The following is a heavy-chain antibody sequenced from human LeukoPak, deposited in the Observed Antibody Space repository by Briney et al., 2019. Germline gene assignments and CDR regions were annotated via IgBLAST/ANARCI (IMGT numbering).Heavy chain of an antibody. CDR3: SRAVFAELDLLFYY. CDR1: GFTFSSYG. V-gene: IGHV3-30*02. Sequence: PGGSLRLSCAASGFTFSSYGMHWVRQAPGKGLEWVAFIRNDGSKKYYADSVKGRFTISRDNSKNTLYLQMNSLRAEHPAVYSCSRAVFAELDLLFYYWGQGTLVTVSS. D-gene: IGHD3-10*01. CDR2: IRNDGSKK. J-gene: IGHJ4*02.